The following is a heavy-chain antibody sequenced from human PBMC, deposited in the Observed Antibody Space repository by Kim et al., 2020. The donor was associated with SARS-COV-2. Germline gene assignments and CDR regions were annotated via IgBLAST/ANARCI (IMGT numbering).Heavy chain of an antibody. CDR1: ELTFSPYW. V-gene: IGHV3-7*03. D-gene: IGHD5-18*01. J-gene: IGHJ4*01. CDR3: ARDVGYGNFDY. Sequence: GGSLRLSCAASELTFSPYWMTWVRQAPGKGLEWVANINPDGSEKYYVDSLKGRITTSRFTISRDNAKNLVYLQMNSLTAEDTAVYYCARDVGYGNFDYWG. CDR2: INPDGSEK.